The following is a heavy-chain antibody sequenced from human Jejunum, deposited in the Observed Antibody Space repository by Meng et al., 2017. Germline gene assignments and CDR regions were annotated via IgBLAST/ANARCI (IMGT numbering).Heavy chain of an antibody. CDR2: TYYRSKWYS. D-gene: IGHD3-22*01. J-gene: IGHJ5*02. CDR1: GDSVSSNSAA. V-gene: IGHV6-1*01. CDR3: ARDESRLLRS. Sequence: QVQLQHSGPGLVKPSQTLSPTWAISGDSVSSNSAAWNWIRQSPSRGLEWLGRTYYRSKWYSDYAVSVKSRITINTDTSKNQLSLQLNSVTPEDTAAYYCARDESRLLRSWGQGTLVTVSS.